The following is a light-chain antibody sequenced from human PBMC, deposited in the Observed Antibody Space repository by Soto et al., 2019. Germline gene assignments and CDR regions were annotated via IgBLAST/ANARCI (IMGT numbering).Light chain of an antibody. CDR3: QQYYRNPT. J-gene: IGKJ1*01. V-gene: IGKV4-1*01. Sequence: DIVMTQSPDSLAVSLGERATINCKSSQSVLYSSNNKNYLAWYQQKPGQPPKLLIYWASTRESGVPDRFSGRGSGTDFTLPISSLQAEDVAVYYCQQYYRNPTFGQGTKVEI. CDR1: QSVLYSSNNKNY. CDR2: WAS.